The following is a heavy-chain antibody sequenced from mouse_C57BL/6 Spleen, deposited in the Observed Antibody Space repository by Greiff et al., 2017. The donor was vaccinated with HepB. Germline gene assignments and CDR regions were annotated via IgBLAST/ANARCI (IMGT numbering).Heavy chain of an antibody. Sequence: EVKLVESGEGLVKPGGSLKLSCAASGFTFSSYAMSWVRQTPEKRLEWVAYISSGGDYIYYADTVKGRFTISRDNARNTLYLQMSSLKSEDTAMYYCTRDGDYSNYTWFAYWGQGTLVTVSA. V-gene: IGHV5-9-1*02. CDR2: ISSGGDYI. CDR3: TRDGDYSNYTWFAY. CDR1: GFTFSSYA. D-gene: IGHD2-5*01. J-gene: IGHJ3*01.